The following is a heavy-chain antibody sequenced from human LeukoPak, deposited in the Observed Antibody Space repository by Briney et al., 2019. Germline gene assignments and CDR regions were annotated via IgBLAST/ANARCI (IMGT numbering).Heavy chain of an antibody. D-gene: IGHD3-10*01. Sequence: GSLRLSCAASGFTFRSYWMHWVRRAPGKGLVWVSRIQSDGSSTNYADSVKGRFTISRDNAKNTLYLQMNSLRAEDTAVYYCARGTYYYGSGSYYYYFDYWGQGTLVTASS. CDR2: IQSDGSST. CDR3: ARGTYYYGSGSYYYYFDY. V-gene: IGHV3-74*01. CDR1: GFTFRSYW. J-gene: IGHJ4*02.